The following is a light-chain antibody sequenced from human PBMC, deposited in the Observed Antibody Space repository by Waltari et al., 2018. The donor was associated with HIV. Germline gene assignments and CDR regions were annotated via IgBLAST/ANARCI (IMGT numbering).Light chain of an antibody. Sequence: DIQMTQSPSSLSASVGDRVTITCRASQNINNYLNWYQQKPGKAPNLLLYASSNLQSGVPSRFSGSGSVTEFTLTISSLQSEDFATYYCQQSYSSPTFGGGTNVEIK. CDR1: QNINNY. CDR2: ASS. CDR3: QQSYSSPT. V-gene: IGKV1-39*01. J-gene: IGKJ4*01.